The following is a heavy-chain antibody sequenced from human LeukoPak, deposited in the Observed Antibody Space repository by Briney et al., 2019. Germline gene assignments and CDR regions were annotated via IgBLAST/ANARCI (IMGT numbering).Heavy chain of an antibody. J-gene: IGHJ4*02. CDR1: GGSISSSSYY. CDR2: IYYSGST. Sequence: SETPSLTCTVSGGSISSSSYYWGWICQPPGKGLEWIGSIYYSGSTYYNPSLKSRVTISVDTSKNQFSLKLSSVTAADTAVYYCARQSWLQLIDYWGQGTLVTVSS. CDR3: ARQSWLQLIDY. D-gene: IGHD5-24*01. V-gene: IGHV4-39*01.